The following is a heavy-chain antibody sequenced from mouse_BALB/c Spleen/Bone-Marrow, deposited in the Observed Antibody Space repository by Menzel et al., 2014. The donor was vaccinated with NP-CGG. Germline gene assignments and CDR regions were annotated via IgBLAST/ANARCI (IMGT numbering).Heavy chain of an antibody. D-gene: IGHD1-1*01. CDR3: ARRYYGSSFSYFDY. CDR1: GFTFSSFG. V-gene: IGHV5-17*02. J-gene: IGHJ2*01. CDR2: INSGSSTI. Sequence: DVQLVESGGGLVQPGGSRKLSCAASGFTFSSFGMHWVRQAPEKGLEWVAYINSGSSTIYYADTVKGRFTTSRDNPKNTLFLQMTSLRSEDTAMYYCARRYYGSSFSYFDYWGQGTTLTVSS.